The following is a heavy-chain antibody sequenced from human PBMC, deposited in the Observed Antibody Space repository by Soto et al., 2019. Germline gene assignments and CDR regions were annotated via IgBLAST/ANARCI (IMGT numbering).Heavy chain of an antibody. CDR2: IYYSGST. Sequence: QVQLQESGPGLVKPSQTLSLTCTVSGGSISSGDYYWSWIRQPPGKGLEWIGYIYYSGSTYYNPSLKSRVTISVDTSKNRFSLKLSSVTAADTAVYYCARGNDSSGYYYVVIWFDPWGQGTLVTVSS. D-gene: IGHD3-22*01. V-gene: IGHV4-30-4*01. J-gene: IGHJ5*02. CDR1: GGSISSGDYY. CDR3: ARGNDSSGYYYVVIWFDP.